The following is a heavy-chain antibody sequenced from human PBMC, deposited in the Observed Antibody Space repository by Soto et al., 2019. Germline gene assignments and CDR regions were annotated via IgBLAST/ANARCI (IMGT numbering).Heavy chain of an antibody. V-gene: IGHV1-8*01. CDR2: MNPNSGNT. CDR1: GYTFTSYD. CDR3: ARGRYCSSTSCYPYYYYYYMDV. D-gene: IGHD2-2*01. Sequence: GAAVKVSCKASGYTFTSYDINWVRQATGQGLEWMGWMNPNSGNTGYAQKFQGRVTMTRNTSISTAYMELSSLRSEDTAVYYCARGRYCSSTSCYPYYYYYYMDVWGKGTTVTVSS. J-gene: IGHJ6*03.